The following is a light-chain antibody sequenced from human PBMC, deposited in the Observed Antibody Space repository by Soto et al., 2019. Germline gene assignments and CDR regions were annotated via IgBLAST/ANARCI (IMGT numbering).Light chain of an antibody. CDR3: QQTCSPFFT. J-gene: IGKJ4*01. Sequence: DIQMTQSPPSLSASLGDSVTITCRASEPITDFLNWYQLKPGKAPRLLIYSASNVQPGVPSRFGGRGYGTDFTLALSGLQHEDSATYYCQQTCSPFFTFGARPKVE. CDR2: SAS. V-gene: IGKV1-39*01. CDR1: EPITDF.